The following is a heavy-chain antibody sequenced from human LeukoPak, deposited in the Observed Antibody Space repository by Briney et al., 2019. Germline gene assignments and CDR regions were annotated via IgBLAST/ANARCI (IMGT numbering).Heavy chain of an antibody. D-gene: IGHD1-1*01. CDR3: AKDLSTTGTTAGY. J-gene: IGHJ4*02. CDR2: ISYDGSNK. V-gene: IGHV3-30-3*01. Sequence: QPGGSLRLSCAASGFTFSSYAMHWVRQAPGKGLEWVAVISYDGSNKYYADSVKGRFTISRDNSKNTLYLQMNSLRAEDTAVYYCAKDLSTTGTTAGYWGQGTLVTVSS. CDR1: GFTFSSYA.